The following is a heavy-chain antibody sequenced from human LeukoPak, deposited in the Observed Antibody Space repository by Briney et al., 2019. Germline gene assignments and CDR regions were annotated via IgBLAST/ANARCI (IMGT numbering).Heavy chain of an antibody. CDR1: GGSFSGYY. Sequence: SETLSLTCAVYGGSFSGYYWSWIRQPPGKGLEWIGEVNHSGSTDYNPSLKSRVTISVDTSKNQFSLNLSSVIAADTAVYYCARAYYYDRSGYRPLSVLYPRPFDYWGQGTLVTVSS. CDR2: VNHSGST. J-gene: IGHJ4*02. V-gene: IGHV4-34*01. D-gene: IGHD3-22*01. CDR3: ARAYYYDRSGYRPLSVLYPRPFDY.